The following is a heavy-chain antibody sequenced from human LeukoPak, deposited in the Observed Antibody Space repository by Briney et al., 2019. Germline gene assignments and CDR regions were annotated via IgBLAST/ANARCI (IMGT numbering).Heavy chain of an antibody. V-gene: IGHV4-34*01. CDR2: INHSGST. D-gene: IGHD2-15*01. Sequence: SETLSLTCAVYAGSFSGYYWSWIRQPPGKGLEWIGEINHSGSTNYNPSLKSRVTVSLDTSKNQFSLKLSSVTAADTAVYYCARAPGAALDWGQGTLVTVSS. CDR3: ARAPGAALD. CDR1: AGSFSGYY. J-gene: IGHJ4*02.